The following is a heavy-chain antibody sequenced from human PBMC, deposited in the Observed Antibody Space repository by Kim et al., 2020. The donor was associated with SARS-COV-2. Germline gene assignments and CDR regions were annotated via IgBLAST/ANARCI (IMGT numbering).Heavy chain of an antibody. CDR1: GGSISSGGYY. CDR3: ARLGRDYYDSSGYYYFDY. D-gene: IGHD3-22*01. J-gene: IGHJ4*02. CDR2: IYYSGST. Sequence: SETLSLTCTVSGGSISSGGYYWSWIRQHPGKGLEWIGYIYYSGSTYYNPSLKSRVTISVDTSKNQFSLKLSSVTAADTAVYYCARLGRDYYDSSGYYYFDYWGQGTLVTVSS. V-gene: IGHV4-31*03.